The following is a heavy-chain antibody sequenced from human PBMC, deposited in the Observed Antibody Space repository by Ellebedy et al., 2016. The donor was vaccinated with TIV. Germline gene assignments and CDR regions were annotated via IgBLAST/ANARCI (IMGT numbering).Heavy chain of an antibody. CDR1: GYTFTSYY. V-gene: IGHV1-46*01. J-gene: IGHJ4*02. Sequence: ASVKVSCKASGYTFTSYYMHWVRQAPGQGLEWMGIINPSGGSTSYAQKFQGRVTITADESTSTAYMELSSLRSEDTAVYYCARGAYCGGDCYSFDYWGQGTLVTVSS. CDR2: INPSGGST. D-gene: IGHD2-21*02. CDR3: ARGAYCGGDCYSFDY.